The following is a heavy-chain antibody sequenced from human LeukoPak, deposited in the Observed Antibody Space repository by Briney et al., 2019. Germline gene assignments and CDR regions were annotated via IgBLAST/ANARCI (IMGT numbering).Heavy chain of an antibody. CDR1: GFTVNSNY. CDR2: IYSGGST. CDR3: ARGDPLDY. D-gene: IGHD2-21*02. J-gene: IGHJ4*02. V-gene: IGHV3-53*01. Sequence: PGGSLRLSCAASGFTVNSNYMSWVRQAPGKGLEWVSVIYSGGSTYYADSVKGRFTISRDNSKNTLYLRMNSLRAQDTAVYYCARGDPLDYWGQGTLVTVSS.